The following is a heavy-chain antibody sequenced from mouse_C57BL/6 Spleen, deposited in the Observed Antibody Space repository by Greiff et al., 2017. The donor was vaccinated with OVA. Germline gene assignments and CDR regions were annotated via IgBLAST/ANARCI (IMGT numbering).Heavy chain of an antibody. D-gene: IGHD1-1*01. CDR1: GYTFTSYW. Sequence: VQLQQPGAELVKPGASVKLSCKASGYTFTSYWMQWVKQRPGQGLEWFGEIDPSDSYTNSNQKFKGKATITVDTSSSTSYMQSSNRTSEDVAVNACARCYYGSSYVDDWGKGTTLTVSS. J-gene: IGHJ2*01. CDR2: IDPSDSYT. CDR3: ARCYYGSSYVDD. V-gene: IGHV1-50*01.